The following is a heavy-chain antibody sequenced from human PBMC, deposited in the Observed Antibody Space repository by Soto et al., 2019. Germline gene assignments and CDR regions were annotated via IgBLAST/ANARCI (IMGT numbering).Heavy chain of an antibody. Sequence: QVQLVQSGAEVKKPGASVKVSCKASGYTFTSYDINWVRQATGQGLEWMGWMNPNSGNTGYAQKFQGRVTMTRNTSMGTAYMELSSLGYAATAVYSCPRGEGVVVVTGQNGGPGTLVTVSS. CDR2: MNPNSGNT. CDR1: GYTFTSYD. J-gene: IGHJ4*02. D-gene: IGHD3-22*01. V-gene: IGHV1-8*01. CDR3: PRGEGVVVVTGQN.